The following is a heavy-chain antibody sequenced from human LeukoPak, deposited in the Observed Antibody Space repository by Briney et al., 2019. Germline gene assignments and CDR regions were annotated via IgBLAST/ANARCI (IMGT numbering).Heavy chain of an antibody. J-gene: IGHJ4*02. V-gene: IGHV5-51*01. CDR2: IYPGVSDT. D-gene: IGHD2-15*01. CDR3: ARSPKYCSSGRCYSFDY. CDR1: GYSFTSYW. Sequence: GESLQISCKGSGYSFTSYWIGWVRQMPGKGLEWMGVIYPGVSDTRYSPSFHGQVTISVDKSISTAYLQWSTLSASDTAIYYCARSPKYCSSGRCYSFDYWGQGTLVTVSS.